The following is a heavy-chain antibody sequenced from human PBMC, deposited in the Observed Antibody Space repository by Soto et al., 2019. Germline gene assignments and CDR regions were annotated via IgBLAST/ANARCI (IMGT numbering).Heavy chain of an antibody. J-gene: IGHJ5*02. D-gene: IGHD2-21*02. CDR3: ARSLSDCGLGWFDA. Sequence: QVQLQESGPGLLKPSQTLSLTCTVSGGSINSGDYYWSWVRQPPGKALEWVGYIYYSGSTIYNPSLESRVTLSIDTSEDQFSLKLSSVTAADTAVYYWARSLSDCGLGWFDAWGQGTLGTVSS. CDR1: GGSINSGDYY. CDR2: IYYSGST. V-gene: IGHV4-30-4*01.